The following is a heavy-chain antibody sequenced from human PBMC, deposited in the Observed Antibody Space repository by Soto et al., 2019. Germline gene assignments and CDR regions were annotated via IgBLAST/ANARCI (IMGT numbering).Heavy chain of an antibody. CDR3: ARDPANPSGNRIWFDP. CDR2: ISADNGDT. V-gene: IGHV1-18*04. J-gene: IGHJ5*02. D-gene: IGHD6-19*01. CDR1: GYTFTSHG. Sequence: ASVKVSCKASGYTFTSHGFNWVRQAPGQGLELMGWISADNGDTKYEQKFQGRVTMTADAAASTAYMELKSVSSDDTAVYFCARDPANPSGNRIWFDPGGQGAQVTVS.